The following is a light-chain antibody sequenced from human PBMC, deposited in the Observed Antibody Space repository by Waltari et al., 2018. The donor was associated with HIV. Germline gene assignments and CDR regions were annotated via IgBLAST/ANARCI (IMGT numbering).Light chain of an antibody. CDR3: QQYYSTPYT. J-gene: IGKJ2*01. Sequence: DIVMTQSPESMTVSLGERATINCKSSQSLLYSSNKKNYLAWYQQNPGQPPKLLISWASTRESGVPDRFSASVSGTDFTLTIGSLQAGDAAVYYCQQYYSTPYTFGQGTKLEIK. CDR2: WAS. CDR1: QSLLYSSNKKNY. V-gene: IGKV4-1*01.